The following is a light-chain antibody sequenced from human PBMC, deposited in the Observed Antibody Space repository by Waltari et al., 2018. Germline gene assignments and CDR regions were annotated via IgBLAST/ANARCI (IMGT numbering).Light chain of an antibody. CDR3: MQATQIPWT. V-gene: IGKV2-24*01. Sequence: DIVMTQTPLSSPVTLGQPASISCRSSQSVVHSDGNTYLSWLQQRPGQPPRLLMYKMSNRFPGVPDRFSGSGAGTDFTLKISRVEAEDVGVYYCMQATQIPWTFGQGTKVEIK. CDR2: KMS. J-gene: IGKJ1*01. CDR1: QSVVHSDGNTY.